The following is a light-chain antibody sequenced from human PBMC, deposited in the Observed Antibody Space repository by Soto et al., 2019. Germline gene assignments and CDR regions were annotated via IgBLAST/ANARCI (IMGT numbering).Light chain of an antibody. J-gene: IGKJ3*01. V-gene: IGKV3-20*01. CDR1: QSVSSSY. CDR2: SAS. CDR3: QQYGSSPLT. Sequence: EIVLTQSPGTLSLSPGERATLSCRASQSVSSSYLAWYQQKPGQAPGLLIYSASSRATGIPDRFSGSGSGTDFTLTISRLEPEDFAVYYCQQYGSSPLTFGPGTKVDIK.